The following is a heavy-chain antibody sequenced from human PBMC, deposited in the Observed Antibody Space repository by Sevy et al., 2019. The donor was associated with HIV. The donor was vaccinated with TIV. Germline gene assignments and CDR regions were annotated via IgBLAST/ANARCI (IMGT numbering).Heavy chain of an antibody. CDR2: TSYSGTT. CDR3: ARLRWDVVDAPGATPGCYFDF. J-gene: IGHJ4*02. CDR1: GDSISDYY. Sequence: SETLSLTCSVSGDSISDYYWSWIRQPPGKGLEWIGYTSYSGTTNYSPSLESRVDISIDPSRKRFSLKLNSVTAADTAMYYCARLRWDVVDAPGATPGCYFDFWGQGTLVTVSS. D-gene: IGHD2-2*01. V-gene: IGHV4-59*08.